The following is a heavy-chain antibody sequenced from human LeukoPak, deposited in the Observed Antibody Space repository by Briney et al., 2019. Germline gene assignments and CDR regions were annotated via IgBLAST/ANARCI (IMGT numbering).Heavy chain of an antibody. CDR2: IWYDGSNK. Sequence: GGSLRLSCAASGFDFSRYGMHWVRQAPGRGLEWVAIIWYDGSNKYYADSVKGRFTVSRDDFKNTMYLQMNNLRDEDTAVYYCARVLDIVVVTAPLSFWGRGTLVTVSS. D-gene: IGHD2-21*02. CDR1: GFDFSRYG. CDR3: ARVLDIVVVTAPLSF. J-gene: IGHJ4*02. V-gene: IGHV3-33*01.